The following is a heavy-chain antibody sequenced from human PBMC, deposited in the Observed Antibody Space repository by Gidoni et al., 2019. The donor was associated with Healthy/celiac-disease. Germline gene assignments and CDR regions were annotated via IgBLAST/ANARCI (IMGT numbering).Heavy chain of an antibody. D-gene: IGHD2-8*01. V-gene: IGHV1-69*01. Sequence: QVQLVQSGAEVKKPGSSVKVSCKASGGTFSSYAISWVRQAPGQGLEWMGGIIPIFGTANYAQKFQGRVTITADESTSTAYMELSSLRSEDTAVYYCARDPPYRTNGVCYYYYGMDVWGQGTTVTVSS. CDR3: ARDPPYRTNGVCYYYYGMDV. J-gene: IGHJ6*02. CDR1: GGTFSSYA. CDR2: IIPIFGTA.